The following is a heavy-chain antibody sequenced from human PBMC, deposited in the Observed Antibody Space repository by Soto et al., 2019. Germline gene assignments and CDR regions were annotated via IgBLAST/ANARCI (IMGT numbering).Heavy chain of an antibody. J-gene: IGHJ4*02. CDR1: GYTFASYA. V-gene: IGHV1-18*01. Sequence: QVQLVQSGAEVKKPGASVKVSCKASGYTFASYAISWMRQAPGQGLEWMGGISAYNGNTNYAQKLQGRVTMTTDTYTSTAYMELRSLRSDATAVYYCARDPPPPDCWVQGTLVIGTS. CDR3: ARDPPPPDC. CDR2: ISAYNGNT.